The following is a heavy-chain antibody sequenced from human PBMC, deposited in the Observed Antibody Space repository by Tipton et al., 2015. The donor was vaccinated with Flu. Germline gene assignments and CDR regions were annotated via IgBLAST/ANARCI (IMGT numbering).Heavy chain of an antibody. CDR1: GGSFSGYY. Sequence: TLSLTCAVSGGSFSGYYWSWIRQPPGKGLEWIGDIGQSGSPNYNPSLKSRVTISVDTSKNQFSLKLTSMTAADTALYYCARDRWEYSSGFDSWGQGTLVTVSP. V-gene: IGHV4-34*01. CDR2: IGQSGSP. CDR3: ARDRWEYSSGFDS. D-gene: IGHD6-19*01. J-gene: IGHJ4*02.